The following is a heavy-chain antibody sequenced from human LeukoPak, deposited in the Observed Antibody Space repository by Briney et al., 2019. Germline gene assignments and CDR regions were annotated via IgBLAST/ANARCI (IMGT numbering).Heavy chain of an antibody. CDR1: GFTFSNYW. D-gene: IGHD5-12*01. CDR3: ARDLKRGYSDY. Sequence: GGSLRLSCVASGFTFSNYWMHWVRQAPGKGLVWVSRISSDGSTTNYADSVKGRFTISRDSAKNTLYLQMNSLRAEDTAVYYCARDLKRGYSDYWGQGTLVTVSS. V-gene: IGHV3-74*01. CDR2: ISSDGSTT. J-gene: IGHJ4*02.